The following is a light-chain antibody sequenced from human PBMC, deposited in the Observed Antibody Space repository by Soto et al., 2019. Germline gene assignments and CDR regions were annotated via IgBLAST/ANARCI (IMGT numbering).Light chain of an antibody. CDR3: QQYDTSPPMYT. V-gene: IGKV3-20*01. CDR1: QSVDSTY. CDR2: ATS. Sequence: EIVLTQYPGTLSLSPGERATLSCRASQSVDSTYLAWYQQKPAQAPRLLIYATSNRAAGIPDRFSGSGSGTDFTLTISRLEPEDVAVYYCQQYDTSPPMYTFGQGPRWIS. J-gene: IGKJ2*01.